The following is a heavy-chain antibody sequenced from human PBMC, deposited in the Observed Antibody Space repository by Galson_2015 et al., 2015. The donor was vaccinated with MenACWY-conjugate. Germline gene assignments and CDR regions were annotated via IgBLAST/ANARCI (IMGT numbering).Heavy chain of an antibody. Sequence: LSLTCAVSGGSISSGGYSWSWIRQPPGKGLEWIGYIYHNGFTYYNPSLKSRVTISVDRSKNQFSLKLTSVTAADTAVYYCAREGEGSWYFDLWGRGTLVTVSS. CDR2: IYHNGFT. CDR3: AREGEGSWYFDL. V-gene: IGHV4-30-2*01. CDR1: GGSISSGGYS. D-gene: IGHD3-10*01. J-gene: IGHJ2*01.